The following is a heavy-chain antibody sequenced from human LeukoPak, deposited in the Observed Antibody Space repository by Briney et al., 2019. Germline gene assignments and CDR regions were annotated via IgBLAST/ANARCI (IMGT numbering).Heavy chain of an antibody. Sequence: PGGSLRLSCAASGFTFSSYWMHWVRQAPGKGLVWVSRINSDGSSTSYADSAKGRFTISRDNAKNTLYLQMNSLRAEDTAVYYCAREDSSGYYHAYYFDYWGQGTLVTVSS. CDR1: GFTFSSYW. CDR3: AREDSSGYYHAYYFDY. CDR2: INSDGSST. V-gene: IGHV3-74*01. J-gene: IGHJ4*02. D-gene: IGHD3-22*01.